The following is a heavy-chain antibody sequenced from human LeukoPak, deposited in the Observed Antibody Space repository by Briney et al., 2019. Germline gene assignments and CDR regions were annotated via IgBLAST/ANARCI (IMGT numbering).Heavy chain of an antibody. J-gene: IGHJ4*02. Sequence: PGGSLRLSCAASGFTFSTYWMHWVRQAPGKGLVWVSRINPDGTTTSYVDSVKGRFTISRDNAKDTVYLQMNSLRAEDTAVYYCARVSIGWYSFDYWGQGTLVTVSS. CDR3: ARVSIGWYSFDY. CDR2: INPDGTTT. D-gene: IGHD6-19*01. CDR1: GFTFSTYW. V-gene: IGHV3-74*01.